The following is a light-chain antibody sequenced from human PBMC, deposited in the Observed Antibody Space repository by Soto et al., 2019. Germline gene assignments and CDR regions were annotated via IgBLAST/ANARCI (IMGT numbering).Light chain of an antibody. V-gene: IGKV4-1*01. J-gene: IGKJ1*01. CDR1: QSVFSNSNNKNY. CDR3: QQYYSAPWT. Sequence: DIVMTQSPDSLAVSLGERATINCKSSQSVFSNSNNKNYLTWYQQKPGQPPKLLIYWASTREYGVPDRFSGRGSGTDFALTISSLPAEDVAVYYCQQYYSAPWTFGQGTKVEIK. CDR2: WAS.